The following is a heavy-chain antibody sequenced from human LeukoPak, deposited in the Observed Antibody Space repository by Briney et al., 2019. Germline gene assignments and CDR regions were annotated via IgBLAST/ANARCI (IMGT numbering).Heavy chain of an antibody. D-gene: IGHD1-26*01. J-gene: IGHJ4*02. CDR2: ISYDGSNK. V-gene: IGHV3-30*18. Sequence: GGSLRLSCAASGFTFSSYAMHWVRQAPGKGLEWVALISYDGSNKYYADSVKGRFTVSRDNSKNTLFLQMNSLRAEDTAVYYCAKDVSGSYYGGFDYWGQGTLVTVSS. CDR1: GFTFSSYA. CDR3: AKDVSGSYYGGFDY.